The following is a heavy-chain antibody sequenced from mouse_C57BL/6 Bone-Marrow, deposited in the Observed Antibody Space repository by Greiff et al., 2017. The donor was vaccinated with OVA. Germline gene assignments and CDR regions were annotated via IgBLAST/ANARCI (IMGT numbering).Heavy chain of an antibody. Sequence: VQLQQSGPELVKPGASVKISCKASGYAFSSSWMNWVKPRPGTGLEWLGRLYPGDGDTHDNGQFKGKATLTADKSSSTAYMQISSLTYEDSAVYFCARTNWSDYWGQGTTLTGSS. CDR1: GYAFSSSW. CDR3: ARTNWSDY. CDR2: LYPGDGDT. V-gene: IGHV1-82*01. D-gene: IGHD4-1*01. J-gene: IGHJ2*01.